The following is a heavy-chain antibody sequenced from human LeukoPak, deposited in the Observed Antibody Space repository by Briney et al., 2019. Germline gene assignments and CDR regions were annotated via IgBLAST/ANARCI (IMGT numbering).Heavy chain of an antibody. CDR3: ARRDDSSGYHKIFDY. CDR2: IYYGENT. J-gene: IGHJ4*02. CDR1: GGSISSGPYY. Sequence: PPETLSLTCTVSGGSISSGPYYWGWIRQPPGKGLEWIGNIYYGENTYYNPSLKSRVTISIDTSKNQFYLKLSSLTAADTAVYYCARRDDSSGYHKIFDYWGPGTLVTVSS. D-gene: IGHD3-22*01. V-gene: IGHV4-39*01.